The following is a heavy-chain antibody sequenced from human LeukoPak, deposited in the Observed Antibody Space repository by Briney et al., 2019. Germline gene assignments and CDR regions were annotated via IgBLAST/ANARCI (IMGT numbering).Heavy chain of an antibody. CDR3: ARPLYNSWDRFDP. J-gene: IGHJ5*02. CDR2: IDYSGYT. Sequence: SETLSLTCTVSGASISSSSRADYFFWGWIRQAPGKGLEWIGSIDYSGYTYYNPSLKTRATISVDTPKNQFSLSLRSVTAADTAVYYCARPLYNSWDRFDPWGQGTLITVS. CDR1: GASISSSSRADYFF. D-gene: IGHD3-16*01. V-gene: IGHV4-39*01.